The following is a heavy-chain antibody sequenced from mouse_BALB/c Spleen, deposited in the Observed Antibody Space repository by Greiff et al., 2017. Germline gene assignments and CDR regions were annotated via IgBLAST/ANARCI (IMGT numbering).Heavy chain of an antibody. CDR3: ASIYYYGSSYNFDY. V-gene: IGHV3-6*02. CDR1: GYSITSGYY. CDR2: ISYDGSN. D-gene: IGHD1-1*01. Sequence: EVKLVESGPGLVKPSQSLSLTCSVTGYSITSGYYWNWIRQFPGNKLEWMGYISYDGSNNYNPSLKNRISITRDTSKNQFFLKLNSVTTEDTATYYCASIYYYGSSYNFDYWGQGTTLTVSS. J-gene: IGHJ2*01.